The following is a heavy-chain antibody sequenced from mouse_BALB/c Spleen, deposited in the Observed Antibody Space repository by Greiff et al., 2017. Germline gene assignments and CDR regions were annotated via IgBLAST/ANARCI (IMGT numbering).Heavy chain of an antibody. Sequence: DVQLQESGAELVKPGASVKLSCTASGFNIKDTYMHWVKQRPEQGLEWIGRIDPANGNTKYDPKFQGKATITADTSSNTAYLQLSSLTSEDTAVYYCARDYYGSSYAAYWGQGTLVTVSA. J-gene: IGHJ3*01. CDR3: ARDYYGSSYAAY. CDR1: GFNIKDTY. D-gene: IGHD1-1*01. CDR2: IDPANGNT. V-gene: IGHV14-3*02.